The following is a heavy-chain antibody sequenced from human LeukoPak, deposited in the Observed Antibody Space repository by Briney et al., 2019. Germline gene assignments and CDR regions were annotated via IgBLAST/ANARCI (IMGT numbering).Heavy chain of an antibody. D-gene: IGHD3-16*02. V-gene: IGHV4-39*01. CDR3: ATHPLLDY. CDR1: GDSIRRDNYY. Sequence: PSEALSLTCTVSGDSIRRDNYYWGWIRQPPGKGLEWIGSIYYSGSTYYNPSLKSRVSISVDPSKSQFSLKLTSVTAADTAVYYCATHPLLDYWGQGSLVTVYS. CDR2: IYYSGST. J-gene: IGHJ4*02.